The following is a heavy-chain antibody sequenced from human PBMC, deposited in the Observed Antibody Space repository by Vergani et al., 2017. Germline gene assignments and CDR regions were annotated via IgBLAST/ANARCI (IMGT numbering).Heavy chain of an antibody. V-gene: IGHV3-21*01. Sequence: EVQLVESGGGLVKPGGSLRLSCAASGFTFSSYSMNWVRQAPGKGLEWVSSISSSSSYIYYADSVKGRFTISRDNAKNSLYLQMNSLRAEDTAVYYCARGXKYSSASRGNWFDPWGQGTLVTVSS. CDR1: GFTFSSYS. J-gene: IGHJ5*02. D-gene: IGHD6-6*01. CDR3: ARGXKYSSASRGNWFDP. CDR2: ISSSSSYI.